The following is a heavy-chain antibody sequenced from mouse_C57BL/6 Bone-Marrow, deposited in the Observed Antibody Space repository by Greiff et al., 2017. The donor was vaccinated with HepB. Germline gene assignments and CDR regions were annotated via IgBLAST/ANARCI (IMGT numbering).Heavy chain of an antibody. D-gene: IGHD1-1*01. CDR2: IYPGDGDT. CDR1: GYAFSSSW. Sequence: QVQLQQSGPELVKPGASVKISCKASGYAFSSSWMNWVKQRPGKGLEWIGRIYPGDGDTNYNGKFKGKATLTADKSSSTAYMQLSSLTSEDSAVYFCASPCLLLRYWGQGTTRTVSS. J-gene: IGHJ2*01. CDR3: ASPCLLLRY. V-gene: IGHV1-82*01.